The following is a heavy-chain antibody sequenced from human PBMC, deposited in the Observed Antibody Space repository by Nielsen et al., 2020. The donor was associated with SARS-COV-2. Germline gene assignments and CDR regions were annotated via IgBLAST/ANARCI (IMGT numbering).Heavy chain of an antibody. D-gene: IGHD5-18*01. Sequence: SGTLSLTCTVSGGSISSADHYWGWIRQPPGKGLEWIGSIYHSGSTYYNPSLKSRVTISVDTSKNQFSLKLSSVTAADTAVYYCVAGYSYGQGGFDYWGQGTLVTVSS. V-gene: IGHV4-39*07. CDR3: VAGYSYGQGGFDY. CDR2: IYHSGST. J-gene: IGHJ4*02. CDR1: GGSISSADHY.